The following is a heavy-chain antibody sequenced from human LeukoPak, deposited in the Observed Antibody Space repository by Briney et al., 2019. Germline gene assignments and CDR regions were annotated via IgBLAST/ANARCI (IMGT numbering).Heavy chain of an antibody. CDR3: ARVYGGATVDY. D-gene: IGHD1-26*01. Sequence: SETLSLTCAVSGHSISSGYYWGWIRQPPGKGLEWIGTIHYSGSTYDNPSLKSRVTISVATSKSQFSLKLSSVTAADTAVYYCARVYGGATVDYWGQGTLVTVSS. CDR1: GHSISSGYY. CDR2: IHYSGST. V-gene: IGHV4-38-2*01. J-gene: IGHJ4*02.